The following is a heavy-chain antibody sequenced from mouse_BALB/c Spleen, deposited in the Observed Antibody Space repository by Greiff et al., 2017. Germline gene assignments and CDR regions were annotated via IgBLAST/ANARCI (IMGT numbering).Heavy chain of an antibody. CDR3: ARSGLLSAMDY. CDR2: ISSGSSTI. J-gene: IGHJ4*01. CDR1: GFTFSSFG. V-gene: IGHV5-17*02. D-gene: IGHD2-3*01. Sequence: EVQVVESGGGLVQPGGSRKLSCAASGFTFSSFGMHWVRQAPEKGLEWVAYISSGSSTIYYADTVKGRFTISRDNPKNTLFLQMTSLRSEDTAMYYCARSGLLSAMDYWGQGTSGTGSS.